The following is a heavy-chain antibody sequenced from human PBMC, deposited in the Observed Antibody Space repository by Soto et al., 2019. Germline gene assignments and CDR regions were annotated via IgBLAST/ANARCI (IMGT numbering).Heavy chain of an antibody. V-gene: IGHV3-23*01. CDR1: GFSFSSYA. D-gene: IGHD5-12*01. CDR3: AKGSFEYSASVDN. J-gene: IGHJ4*02. Sequence: DVQLLESGGGLGQPGGSLRLSCAASGFSFSSYAMVWVRQAPGKGLEWVAVISDRGGSSYFADSVKGRFTLSRDNSKNVLSLEMNSLRAEYTSIYFCAKGSFEYSASVDNWGQGTLVVVSS. CDR2: ISDRGGSS.